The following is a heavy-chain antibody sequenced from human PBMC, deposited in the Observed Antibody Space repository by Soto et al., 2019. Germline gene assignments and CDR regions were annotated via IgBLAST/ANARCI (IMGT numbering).Heavy chain of an antibody. CDR2: ISAYNGNT. CDR1: GYTFTSYG. Sequence: ASVKVSCKASGYTFTSYGISWVRQAPGQGLEWMGWISAYNGNTNYAQKLQGRVTMTTDTSTSTAYMELRSLRSVDTAVYYCARVELRYYDSSGYYSGAFDIWGRGTMVTVSS. V-gene: IGHV1-18*01. J-gene: IGHJ3*02. D-gene: IGHD3-22*01. CDR3: ARVELRYYDSSGYYSGAFDI.